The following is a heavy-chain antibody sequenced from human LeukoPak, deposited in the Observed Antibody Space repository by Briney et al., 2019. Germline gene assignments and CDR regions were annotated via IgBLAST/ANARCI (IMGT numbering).Heavy chain of an antibody. D-gene: IGHD5-18*01. J-gene: IGHJ5*02. Sequence: SETLSLTCTVSGGSISSSSYYWGWIRQPPGKGLELIGSIYYSGSTYYNPSLTSRVTISVDTSKNQFSLKLSSVTAADTAVYYCARHHSGYGSPWFDPWGQGTLVTVSS. V-gene: IGHV4-39*01. CDR1: GGSISSSSYY. CDR3: ARHHSGYGSPWFDP. CDR2: IYYSGST.